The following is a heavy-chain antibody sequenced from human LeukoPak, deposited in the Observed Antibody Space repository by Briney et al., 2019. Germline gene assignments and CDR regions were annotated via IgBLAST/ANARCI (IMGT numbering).Heavy chain of an antibody. Sequence: GGSLKLSCAASGFTFSGSAMHWVRQASGKGLEWVGRIRSKVNNYATAYAASVKGRFTISRDESKSTAYLQMNSLKTEDTAVYYCTRRSGDDSRGYYDYWGQGTLVTVSS. J-gene: IGHJ4*02. D-gene: IGHD3-22*01. CDR3: TRRSGDDSRGYYDY. CDR2: IRSKVNNYAT. V-gene: IGHV3-73*01. CDR1: GFTFSGSA.